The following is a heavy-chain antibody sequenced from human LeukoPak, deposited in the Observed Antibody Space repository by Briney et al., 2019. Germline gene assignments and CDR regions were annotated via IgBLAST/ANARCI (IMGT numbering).Heavy chain of an antibody. CDR2: IYSGGST. CDR1: GFTVSSGY. CDR3: ARDPDY. Sequence: GGSLRLSCAASGFTVSSGYMSWVRQAPGRGLEWISIIYSGGSTYYADSVKGRFTISRDNSKNTLYLQMNSLRAEDTAVYYCARDPDYWGQGALVTVSS. J-gene: IGHJ4*02. V-gene: IGHV3-53*01.